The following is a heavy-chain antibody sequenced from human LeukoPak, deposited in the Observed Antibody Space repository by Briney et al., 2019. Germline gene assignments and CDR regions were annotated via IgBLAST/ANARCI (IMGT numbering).Heavy chain of an antibody. CDR2: IYYSGST. CDR3: ARHEVDYYGSGSYADY. CDR1: GGSISSSSYY. J-gene: IGHJ4*02. Sequence: ASETLSLTCTVSGGSISSSSYYWGWIRQPPGKGLEWIGSIYYSGSTNYNPSLKSRVTISVDTSKNQFSLKLSSVTAADTAVYYCARHEVDYYGSGSYADYWGQGTLVTVSS. V-gene: IGHV4-39*01. D-gene: IGHD3-10*01.